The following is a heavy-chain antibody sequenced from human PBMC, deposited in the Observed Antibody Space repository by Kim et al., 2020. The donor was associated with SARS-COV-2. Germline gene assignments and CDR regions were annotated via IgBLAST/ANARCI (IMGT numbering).Heavy chain of an antibody. D-gene: IGHD3-22*01. V-gene: IGHV3-30*01. Sequence: RFTISRDNSKNTLYLQMNSLRAEDTAVYYCARWQHSHDYDSSGYFYYFDYWGQGTLVTVSS. CDR3: ARWQHSHDYDSSGYFYYFDY. J-gene: IGHJ4*02.